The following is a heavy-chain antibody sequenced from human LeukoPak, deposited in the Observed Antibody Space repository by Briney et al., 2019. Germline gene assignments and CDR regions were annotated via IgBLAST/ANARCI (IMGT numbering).Heavy chain of an antibody. CDR2: INPNSGGT. J-gene: IGHJ4*02. CDR3: ARGPGVVTAHVYYFDY. Sequence: ASVKVSCKASGYTFTGYYMHWVRQAPGQGLEWMGWINPNSGGTNYAQKFQGRVTMTRDTSISTAYMELSRPRSDDTAVYYCARGPGVVTAHVYYFDYWGQGTLVTVSS. D-gene: IGHD2-21*02. CDR1: GYTFTGYY. V-gene: IGHV1-2*02.